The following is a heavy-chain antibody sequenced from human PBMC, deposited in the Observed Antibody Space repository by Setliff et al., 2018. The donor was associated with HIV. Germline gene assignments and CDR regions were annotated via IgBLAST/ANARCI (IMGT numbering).Heavy chain of an antibody. J-gene: IGHJ3*02. CDR2: IHYSGST. D-gene: IGHD3-10*01. CDR1: GDSISSSGYY. CDR3: ARERGSGSLDAFDI. V-gene: IGHV4-31*03. Sequence: SETLSLTCTVFGDSISSSGYYWSWIRQHPGKGLEWIGYIHYSGSTSFNPSLKSRVTISVDTSNNQFSLKLGSVTAADTAVYYCARERGSGSLDAFDIWGHGTMVTVSS.